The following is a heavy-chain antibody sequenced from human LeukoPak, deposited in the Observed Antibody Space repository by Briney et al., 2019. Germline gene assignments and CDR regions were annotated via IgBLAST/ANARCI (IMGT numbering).Heavy chain of an antibody. CDR3: ARGIAAAGIGPFDY. J-gene: IGHJ4*02. D-gene: IGHD6-13*01. Sequence: SETLSLTCAVYGGSFSGYYWSWIRQPPGKGLEWIGEINHSGSTNYNPSLKGRVTMSVDTSKNQFSLKLSSVTAADTAVYYCARGIAAAGIGPFDYWGQGTLVTVSS. CDR2: INHSGST. CDR1: GGSFSGYY. V-gene: IGHV4-34*01.